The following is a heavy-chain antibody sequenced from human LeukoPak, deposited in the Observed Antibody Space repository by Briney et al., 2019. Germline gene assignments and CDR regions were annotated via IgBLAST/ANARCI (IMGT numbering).Heavy chain of an antibody. CDR3: AREGCGSSCPYYYYYMDF. V-gene: IGHV1-69*05. J-gene: IGHJ6*03. Sequence: ASVSVSSTDSVGTFTIYDISWVGQAPGQGVEWMGGIIPIFGAANYAQKFQGRVTITTDESTSTAYMELSSLRSEDTAVYYCAREGCGSSCPYYYYYMDFWGKGTTVTVSS. CDR2: IIPIFGAA. D-gene: IGHD6-13*01. CDR1: VGTFTIYD.